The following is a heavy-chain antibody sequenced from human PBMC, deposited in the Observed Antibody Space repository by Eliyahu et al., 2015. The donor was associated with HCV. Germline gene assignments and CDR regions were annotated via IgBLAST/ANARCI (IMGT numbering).Heavy chain of an antibody. J-gene: IGHJ4*02. CDR3: AKDRGFGEQDY. CDR1: GFTFGSFG. D-gene: IGHD3-10*01. V-gene: IGHV3-23*01. CDR2: ITGSGGDT. Sequence: EVQLLESGGGLVQPGGSLRLSCAASGFTFGSFGMSWVRQAPGKGLGWVSTITGSGGDTYYADSVKGRFTISRDNSKSTLYLQMNSLRAEDTAVYFCAKDRGFGEQDYWGQGTLVTVSS.